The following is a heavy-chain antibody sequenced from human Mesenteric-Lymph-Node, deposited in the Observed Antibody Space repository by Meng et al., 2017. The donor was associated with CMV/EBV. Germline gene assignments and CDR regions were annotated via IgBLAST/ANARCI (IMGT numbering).Heavy chain of an antibody. Sequence: GSLRLSCSVSGGSISSSTSYWGWVRQPPGKGLEWIGNIYYGGRTYNNPSLKSRVTISVDTSTNQFSLKLSSVTAADTAVYYCAREGGYCSSTSCYRYRSNWFDPWGQGTLVTVSS. CDR3: AREGGYCSSTSCYRYRSNWFDP. CDR1: GGSISSSTSY. V-gene: IGHV4-39*07. D-gene: IGHD2-2*01. CDR2: IYYGGRT. J-gene: IGHJ5*02.